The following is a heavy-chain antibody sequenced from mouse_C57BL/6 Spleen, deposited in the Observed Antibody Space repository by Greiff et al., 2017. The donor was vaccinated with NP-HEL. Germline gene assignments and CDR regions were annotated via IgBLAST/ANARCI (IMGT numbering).Heavy chain of an antibody. CDR2: IYPGSGST. CDR1: GYTFTSYW. J-gene: IGHJ1*03. V-gene: IGHV1-55*01. CDR3: ARAGDYYGSSYLYFDV. D-gene: IGHD1-1*01. Sequence: QVQLQQPGAELVKPGASVKMSCKASGYTFTSYWITWVKQRPGQGLEWIGDIYPGSGSTNYNEKFKSKATLTVDTSSSTAYMQLSSLTSEDSAVYYCARAGDYYGSSYLYFDVWGTGTTVTVSS.